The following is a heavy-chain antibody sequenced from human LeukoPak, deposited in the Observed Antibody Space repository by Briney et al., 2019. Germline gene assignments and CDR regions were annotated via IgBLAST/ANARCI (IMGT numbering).Heavy chain of an antibody. CDR3: ARRAVVPAAVSYFDN. D-gene: IGHD2-2*01. CDR2: ISPYNGNT. V-gene: IGHV1-18*01. Sequence: ASVKVSCKASGYAFTSYGISWVRQAPGQGPEWMGWISPYNGNTNYAQKLQGRATMTTDTSTSTAYMELRSLRSDDTAVYYCARRAVVPAAVSYFDNWGQGTLVTVSS. J-gene: IGHJ4*02. CDR1: GYAFTSYG.